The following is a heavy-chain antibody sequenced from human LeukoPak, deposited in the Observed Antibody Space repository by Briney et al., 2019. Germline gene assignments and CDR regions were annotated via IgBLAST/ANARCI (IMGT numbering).Heavy chain of an antibody. V-gene: IGHV3-21*01. Sequence: GGSLRLSCAASGFTFSSYSMNWVRQAPGKGLEWVSSISSSSSYIYYADSVKGRFTISRDNAKNSLYLQMNSLRDEDTAVYYCARGGSGYSYGKIDSWGQGILVTVSS. J-gene: IGHJ4*02. CDR2: ISSSSSYI. CDR1: GFTFSSYS. CDR3: ARGGSGYSYGKIDS. D-gene: IGHD5-18*01.